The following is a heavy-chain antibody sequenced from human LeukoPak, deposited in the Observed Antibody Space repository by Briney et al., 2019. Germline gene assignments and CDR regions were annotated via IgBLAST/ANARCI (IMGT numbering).Heavy chain of an antibody. V-gene: IGHV3-30-3*01. CDR1: GFTFSSYA. D-gene: IGHD5-12*01. CDR2: ISYDGSNK. CDR3: ARDLGPLSGYPRPDAFDI. J-gene: IGHJ3*02. Sequence: PGGSLRLSCAASGFTFSSYAMHWVRQAPGKGLEWVAVISYDGSNKYYADSVKGRFTISRDNSKNTLYLQMNSLRAEDTAVYYCARDLGPLSGYPRPDAFDIWGQGTMVTVSS.